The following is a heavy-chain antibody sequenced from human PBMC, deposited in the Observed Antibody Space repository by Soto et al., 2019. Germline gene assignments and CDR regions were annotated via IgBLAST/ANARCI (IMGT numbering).Heavy chain of an antibody. D-gene: IGHD3-10*01. V-gene: IGHV1-18*01. CDR2: ISAYNGNT. J-gene: IGHJ5*02. CDR1: GYTFTSYG. CDR3: ARDPISTMVRGVIRKFDP. Sequence: QVQLVQSGAEVKKPGASVKVSCKASGYTFTSYGISWVRQAPGQGLEWMGWISAYNGNTNYAQKLQGRVTMTTDTSTSTAYMELRSLRSDDTAVDYCARDPISTMVRGVIRKFDPWGQGTLVTVSS.